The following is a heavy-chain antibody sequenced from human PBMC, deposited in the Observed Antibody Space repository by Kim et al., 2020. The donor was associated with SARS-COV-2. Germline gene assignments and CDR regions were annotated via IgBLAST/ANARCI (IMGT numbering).Heavy chain of an antibody. J-gene: IGHJ5*02. CDR1: GGSFSGYY. D-gene: IGHD2-15*01. CDR2: INHSGST. V-gene: IGHV4-34*01. Sequence: SETLSLTCAVYGGSFSGYYWSWIRQPPGKGLEWIGEINHSGSTNYNPSLKSRVTISVDTSKNQFSLKLSSVTAADTAVYYCARGPRDCSGGSCYFWFDP. CDR3: ARGPRDCSGGSCYFWFDP.